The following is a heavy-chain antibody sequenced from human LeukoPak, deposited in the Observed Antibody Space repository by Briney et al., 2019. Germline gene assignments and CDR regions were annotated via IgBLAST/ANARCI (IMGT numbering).Heavy chain of an antibody. CDR2: INHSGST. J-gene: IGHJ6*03. Sequence: SETLSLTCAVYGGSFSGYYWSWIRQPPGKGLEWIGEINHSGSTNYNPSLKSRVTISVDTSKNQFSLKLSSVTAADTAVYYCAGGSYYYYYMAVWGKGTTVTISS. V-gene: IGHV4-34*01. CDR1: GGSFSGYY. CDR3: AGGSYYYYYMAV.